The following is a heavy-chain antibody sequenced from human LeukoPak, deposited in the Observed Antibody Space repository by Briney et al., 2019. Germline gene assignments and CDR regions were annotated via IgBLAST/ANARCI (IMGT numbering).Heavy chain of an antibody. V-gene: IGHV3-23*01. D-gene: IGHD6-13*01. J-gene: IGHJ4*02. CDR1: GFTFSSYW. Sequence: PRGSLRLSCAASGFTFSSYWMHWVRQAPGKRLEWVSAISGSGGSTYYADSVKGRFTISRDNSKNTLYLQMNSLRAEDTAVYYCAKGAVSIAAAKGFDYWGQGTLVTVSS. CDR3: AKGAVSIAAAKGFDY. CDR2: ISGSGGST.